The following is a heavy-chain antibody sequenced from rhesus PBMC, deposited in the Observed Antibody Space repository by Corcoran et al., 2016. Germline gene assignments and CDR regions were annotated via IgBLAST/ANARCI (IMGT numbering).Heavy chain of an antibody. Sequence: QVQLQESGPGLVKPSETLSLTCAVSGGSISGGYGWSWIRQPPGKGLEWIGHIFGSIGSTYYNPSLKSRVTISRDPSKNQFSLKLGSVTAADTSVYYCAGYREYSNYFGYWGQGVLVTVSS. CDR1: GGSISGGYG. D-gene: IGHD4-23*01. J-gene: IGHJ4*01. CDR3: AGYREYSNYFGY. CDR2: IFGSIGST. V-gene: IGHV4S7*01.